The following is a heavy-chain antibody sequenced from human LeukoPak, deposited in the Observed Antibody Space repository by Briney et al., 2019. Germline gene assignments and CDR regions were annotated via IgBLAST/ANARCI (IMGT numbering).Heavy chain of an antibody. CDR3: ARAVVPAAHDY. D-gene: IGHD2-2*01. V-gene: IGHV1-2*02. J-gene: IGHJ4*02. Sequence: ASVKASCKASGYTFTGYYIHWVRHWVRQAPGQGLEWMGWINPNNGGTNYAQKFLGRVTMTRDTSISTAYMELSRLRSDDTAVYYCARAVVPAAHDYWGQGTLVTVSS. CDR2: INPNNGGT. CDR1: GYTFTGYY.